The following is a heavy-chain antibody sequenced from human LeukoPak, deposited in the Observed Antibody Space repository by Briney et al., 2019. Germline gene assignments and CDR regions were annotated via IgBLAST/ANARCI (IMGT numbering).Heavy chain of an antibody. V-gene: IGHV1-3*01. CDR2: INAGNGNT. Sequence: VASVKVSCKASGYTFTNYAIHWVRQAPGQRLEWMGWINAGNGNTQYSQNFQARVTITRDTSASTAYMELGSLISEDTAVYYCARSTWLQRSYYLDCWGQGTLVTVSS. CDR1: GYTFTNYA. D-gene: IGHD5-18*01. J-gene: IGHJ4*02. CDR3: ARSTWLQRSYYLDC.